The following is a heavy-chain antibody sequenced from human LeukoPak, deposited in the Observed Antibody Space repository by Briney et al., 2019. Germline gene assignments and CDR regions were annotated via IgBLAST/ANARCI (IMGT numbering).Heavy chain of an antibody. CDR1: GGSISSGSYY. Sequence: PSETLSLTCTVSGGSISSGSYYWSWIRQPPGKGLEWIGYIYYSGSTNYNPSLKSRVTISVDTSKNQFSLKLSSVTAADTAVYYCARGPQSYYHPYGMDVWGQGTTVTVSS. CDR2: IYYSGST. J-gene: IGHJ6*02. CDR3: ARGPQSYYHPYGMDV. V-gene: IGHV4-61*01. D-gene: IGHD3-3*02.